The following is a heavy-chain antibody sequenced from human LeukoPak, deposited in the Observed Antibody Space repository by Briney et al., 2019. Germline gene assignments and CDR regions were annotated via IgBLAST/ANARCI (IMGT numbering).Heavy chain of an antibody. CDR3: ARDWVVNFPDHNAFDI. D-gene: IGHD3-22*01. V-gene: IGHV4-59*01. J-gene: IGHJ3*02. CDR1: GGSISSYY. CDR2: IYYSGST. Sequence: SETLSLTCTVSGGSISSYYWSWIRQPPGKGLEWIGYIYYSGSTNYNPSLKSRVTISVDTSKNQFSLKLSSVTAADTAVYYCARDWVVNFPDHNAFDIWGQGTMVTVSS.